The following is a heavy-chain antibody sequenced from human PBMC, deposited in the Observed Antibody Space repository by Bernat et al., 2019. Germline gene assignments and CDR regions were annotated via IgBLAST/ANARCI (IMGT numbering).Heavy chain of an antibody. J-gene: IGHJ4*02. D-gene: IGHD1-1*01. Sequence: QVQLQQWGAGLLKPSETLSLTCAVYGGSFSGYYWSWIRQPPGKGLEWIGEINHSGSTNYNPSLKSRVTISVDTSKNQLSLKLSSVTAADTAVYYCAGGLNHGTTDYWGQGTLVTVSS. CDR3: AGGLNHGTTDY. CDR2: INHSGST. CDR1: GGSFSGYY. V-gene: IGHV4-34*01.